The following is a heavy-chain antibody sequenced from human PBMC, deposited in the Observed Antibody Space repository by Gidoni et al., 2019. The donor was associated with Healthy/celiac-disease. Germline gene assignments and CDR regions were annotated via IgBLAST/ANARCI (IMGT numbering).Heavy chain of an antibody. D-gene: IGHD5-18*01. Sequence: QVQLQESGPGLVKPSGTLSLTCAVYGGSISSSNWWSWVRPPPGKGLEWIGEIYHSGSTNYNPSLKSRVTISVDKSKNQFSLKLGSVTAADTAVYYCASLGIIRGYSYAPDYWGQGTLVTVSS. V-gene: IGHV4-4*02. CDR1: GGSISSSNW. J-gene: IGHJ4*02. CDR3: ASLGIIRGYSYAPDY. CDR2: IYHSGST.